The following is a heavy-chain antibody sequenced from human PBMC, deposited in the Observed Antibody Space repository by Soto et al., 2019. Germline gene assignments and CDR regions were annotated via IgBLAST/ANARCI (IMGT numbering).Heavy chain of an antibody. Sequence: QVQLVQSGAEVKKPGSSVKVSCKASGGTFSSYAISWVRQAPGQGLEWMGGIIPIFGTANYAQKFQGRVTITADESTSRAYMELSSLRSEDTAVYYCGEMATSGGYFDYWGQGPLVTVSS. J-gene: IGHJ4*02. CDR3: GEMATSGGYFDY. V-gene: IGHV1-69*12. CDR2: IIPIFGTA. CDR1: GGTFSSYA. D-gene: IGHD5-12*01.